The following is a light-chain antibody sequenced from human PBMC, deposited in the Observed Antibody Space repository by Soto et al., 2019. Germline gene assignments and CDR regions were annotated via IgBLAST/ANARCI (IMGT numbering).Light chain of an antibody. V-gene: IGKV3D-20*02. CDR1: QPVGSAY. Sequence: EIVLTQSPGTLSLSPGDRATLSCRASQPVGSAYLAWYRQNLGQAPRPLIYATSSRATGISDRFSGSGSGTEFTLTISRLEAEDFAIYYCQQRSNWRVTFGPGTKVDIK. J-gene: IGKJ3*01. CDR2: ATS. CDR3: QQRSNWRVT.